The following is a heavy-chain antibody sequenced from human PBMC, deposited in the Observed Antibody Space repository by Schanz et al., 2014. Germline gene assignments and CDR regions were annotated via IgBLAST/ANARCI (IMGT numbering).Heavy chain of an antibody. J-gene: IGHJ4*02. CDR2: INGYNGHT. Sequence: VQSVHSGTAVQKLGASVKVSCQTSGYTFTAYGINWVRQAPGQGLEWMGWINGYNGHTLYAQKFQGRVTMTTDTSTSTSYMELTSLRFDDTAVYYCARDFSAYVGNYFDYWGQGTLVTVSS. V-gene: IGHV1-18*01. CDR1: GYTFTAYG. D-gene: IGHD5-12*01. CDR3: ARDFSAYVGNYFDY.